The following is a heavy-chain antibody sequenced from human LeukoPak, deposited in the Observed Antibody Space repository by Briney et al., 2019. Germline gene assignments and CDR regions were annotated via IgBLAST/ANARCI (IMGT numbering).Heavy chain of an antibody. CDR1: GFTFSRYG. V-gene: IGHV3-30*18. J-gene: IGHJ4*02. CDR2: ISYDGSNK. D-gene: IGHD6-13*01. Sequence: PGGSLRLSCAASGFTFSRYGMHWVRQAPGKGLEWVAVISYDGSNKYYADSVKGRFTISRDNSKNTLYLQMSSLRPEDTAVYYCANGGYTSSWYVVDYWGQGTLVTVSS. CDR3: ANGGYTSSWYVVDY.